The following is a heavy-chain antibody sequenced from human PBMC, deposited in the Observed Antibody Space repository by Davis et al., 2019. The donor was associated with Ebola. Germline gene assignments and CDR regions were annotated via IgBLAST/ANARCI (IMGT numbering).Heavy chain of an antibody. Sequence: ASVKVSCKASGYTFTSYYMHWVRQAPGQGLEWMGIINPSGGSTSYAQKFQGRVTMTRDTSTSTVYMELSSLRSEDTAVYYCARDQDVSIFPSLAEQADYYYYYGMDVWGQGTTVTVSS. CDR3: ARDQDVSIFPSLAEQADYYYYYGMDV. CDR2: INPSGGST. D-gene: IGHD1/OR15-1a*01. J-gene: IGHJ6*02. CDR1: GYTFTSYY. V-gene: IGHV1-46*01.